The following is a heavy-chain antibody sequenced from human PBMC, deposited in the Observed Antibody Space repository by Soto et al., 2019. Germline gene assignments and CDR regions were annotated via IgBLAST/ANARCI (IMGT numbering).Heavy chain of an antibody. CDR2: IYYSGST. Sequence: QVQLQESGPGLVKPSETLSLTCTVSGGSISSYYWSWIRQPPGKGLEWIGYIYYSGSTNYNPSLTSRVTISVDTSKNPCSLKRSSVTAADTAVYYCARGDYDLWSGYYSWYFDLWGRGTLVTVSS. CDR1: GGSISSYY. J-gene: IGHJ2*01. D-gene: IGHD3-3*01. V-gene: IGHV4-59*01. CDR3: ARGDYDLWSGYYSWYFDL.